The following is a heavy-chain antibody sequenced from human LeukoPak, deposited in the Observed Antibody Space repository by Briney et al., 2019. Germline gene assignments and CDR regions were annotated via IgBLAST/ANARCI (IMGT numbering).Heavy chain of an antibody. V-gene: IGHV4-4*07. D-gene: IGHD3-9*01. J-gene: IGHJ5*02. Sequence: PSETLSLTCTVSGGSISSYYWSWIRQPAGKGLEWIGRIYTSGSTNYNPSLKSRVTMSVDTSKNQFSLKLSSVTAADTAVYYCARGILTGKYNWFDPWGREPWSPSPQ. CDR3: ARGILTGKYNWFDP. CDR2: IYTSGST. CDR1: GGSISSYY.